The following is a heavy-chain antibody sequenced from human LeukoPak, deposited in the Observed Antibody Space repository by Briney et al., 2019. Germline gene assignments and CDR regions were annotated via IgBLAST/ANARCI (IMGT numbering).Heavy chain of an antibody. Sequence: SETLSLTCTVSGGSISSGGYDWSWIRQPPGKGLEWIGYIYYSGSTNYNPSLKSRVTISVDTSKNQFSLKLSSVTAADTAVYYCARDARAVRFGGMDVWGQGTTVTVSS. J-gene: IGHJ6*02. V-gene: IGHV4-61*08. CDR3: ARDARAVRFGGMDV. D-gene: IGHD1-1*01. CDR2: IYYSGST. CDR1: GGSISSGGYD.